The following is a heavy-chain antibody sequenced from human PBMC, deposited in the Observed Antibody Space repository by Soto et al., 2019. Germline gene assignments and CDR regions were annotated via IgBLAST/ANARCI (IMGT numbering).Heavy chain of an antibody. Sequence: QVQLVQSGAEVKKPGASVKVSCKASGYTFTNFGISWVRQAPGQGLEWMGWISADNCNTNYAQNFQGRVTMTTDTSTSTADMELSSRRSADRAVYYCACGGTPIDYWGQGTLVTVS. D-gene: IGHD3-16*01. CDR3: ACGGTPIDY. CDR1: GYTFTNFG. J-gene: IGHJ4*02. CDR2: ISADNCNT. V-gene: IGHV1-18*01.